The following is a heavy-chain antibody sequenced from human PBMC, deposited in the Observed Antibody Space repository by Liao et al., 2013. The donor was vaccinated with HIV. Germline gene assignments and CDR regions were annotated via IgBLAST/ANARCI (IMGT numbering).Heavy chain of an antibody. D-gene: IGHD3-22*01. V-gene: IGHV4-61*02. CDR2: IYTSGST. J-gene: IGHJ4*02. Sequence: QVQLQESGPGLVKPSQTLSLTCTVSGGSISSGSYYWSWIRQPAGKGLEWIGRIYTSGSTNYNPSLKSRVTISVDTSKNQFSLKLSSVTAADTAVYYCARDRLYYYDSSGYLTHFDYWGQGTWSPSPQ. CDR1: GGSISSGSYY. CDR3: ARDRLYYYDSSGYLTHFDY.